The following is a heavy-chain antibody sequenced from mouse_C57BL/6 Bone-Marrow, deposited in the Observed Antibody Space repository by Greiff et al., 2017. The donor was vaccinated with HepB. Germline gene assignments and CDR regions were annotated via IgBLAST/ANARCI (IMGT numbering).Heavy chain of an antibody. J-gene: IGHJ2*01. CDR3: ARGDWGRHYFDY. CDR2: IHPNSGST. D-gene: IGHD4-1*01. V-gene: IGHV1-64*01. CDR1: GYTFTSYW. Sequence: QVQLQQPGAELVKPGASVKLSCKASGYTFTSYWMHWVKQRPGQGLEWIGMIHPNSGSTNYNEKFKSKATLTVDKSSSTAYMQLSSLTSEDSAVYYWARGDWGRHYFDYWGQGTTLTVSS.